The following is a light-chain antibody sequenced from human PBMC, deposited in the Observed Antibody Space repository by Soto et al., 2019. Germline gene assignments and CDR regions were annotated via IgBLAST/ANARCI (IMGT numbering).Light chain of an antibody. CDR3: QQRSNWIT. V-gene: IGKV1-39*01. CDR2: AAS. CDR1: QSIGRF. J-gene: IGKJ5*01. Sequence: DIQMTQSPSSLSASVGDRVTITCRASQSIGRFLNWYQQKPGKAPTLLIYAASSLQSGVPSRFSGSGSGTDFTLTISSLEPEDFAVYYCQQRSNWITFGQGTRLEIK.